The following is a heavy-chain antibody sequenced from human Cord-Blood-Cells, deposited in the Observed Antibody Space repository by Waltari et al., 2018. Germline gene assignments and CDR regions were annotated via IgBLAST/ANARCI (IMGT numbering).Heavy chain of an antibody. J-gene: IGHJ4*02. CDR1: GGSFSGYY. CDR3: ARGRYSSSWYRGKYGY. V-gene: IGHV4-34*01. Sequence: QVQLQQWGAGLLKPSETLSLTCAVYGGSFSGYYWSWIRQPPGKGLEWIGEINHSGSTNYNPSLKIRVTISVDTSKNQFSLKLSSVTAADTAVYYCARGRYSSSWYRGKYGYWGQGTLVTVSS. D-gene: IGHD6-13*01. CDR2: INHSGST.